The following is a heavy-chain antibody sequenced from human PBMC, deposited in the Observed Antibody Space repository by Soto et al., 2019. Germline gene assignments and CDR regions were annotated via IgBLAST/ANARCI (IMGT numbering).Heavy chain of an antibody. CDR2: ISAYNGNT. CDR1: GYTFTSYG. V-gene: IGHV1-18*01. Sequence: ASLKVSCKASGYTFTSYGISWVRQAPGQGLEWMGWISAYNGNTNYAQKLQGRVTMTTDTSTSTTYMELRSLRSDDTAVYYCARGHMVRGVIGAFDIWGQGTMVTVSS. CDR3: ARGHMVRGVIGAFDI. D-gene: IGHD3-10*01. J-gene: IGHJ3*02.